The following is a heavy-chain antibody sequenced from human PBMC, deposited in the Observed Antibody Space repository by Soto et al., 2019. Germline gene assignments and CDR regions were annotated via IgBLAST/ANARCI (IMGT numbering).Heavy chain of an antibody. V-gene: IGHV3-30*18. D-gene: IGHD3-3*01. CDR1: GFTFSSYG. J-gene: IGHJ4*02. Sequence: PGGSLRLSCAASGFTFSSYGMHWVRQAPGKGLEGVAVISYDGSNKYYADYVKGRFTISRDNSKNTLYLKMNSLRAEDTVVYYCAKEGSKGMIFGVVIKPPYYFDYWGQGT. CDR2: ISYDGSNK. CDR3: AKEGSKGMIFGVVIKPPYYFDY.